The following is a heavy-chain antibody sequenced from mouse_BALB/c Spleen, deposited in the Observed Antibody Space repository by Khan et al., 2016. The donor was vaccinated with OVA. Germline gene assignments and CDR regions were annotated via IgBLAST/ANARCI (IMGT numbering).Heavy chain of an antibody. V-gene: IGHV1-7*01. CDR1: GYTFTTYW. J-gene: IGHJ2*01. CDR2: IHPTSGYT. CDR3: TRDRIDY. Sequence: VKLQESGAELAKPGASVKLSCKASGYTFTTYWMHWVKQRPGQGLEWIGSIHPTSGYTDYNEKFKDRATLSADKSSSTAYMQLSSLTSEDSAVYYCTRDRIDYWGQGTTLTVSS.